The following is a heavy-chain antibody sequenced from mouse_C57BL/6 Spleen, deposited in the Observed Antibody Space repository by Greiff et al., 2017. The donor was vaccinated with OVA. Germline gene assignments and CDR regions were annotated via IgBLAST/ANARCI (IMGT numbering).Heavy chain of an antibody. J-gene: IGHJ4*01. CDR2: INPNNGGT. D-gene: IGHD1-1*02. Sequence: EVQLQQSGPELVKPGASVKISCKASGYTFTDYYMNWVKQSPGKSLEWIGDINPNNGGTSYNQKFKGKATLTVDKSSSTAYMELRSLTSEDSAVYYCARQLWGAMDYWGQGTSVTVSS. V-gene: IGHV1-26*01. CDR1: GYTFTDYY. CDR3: ARQLWGAMDY.